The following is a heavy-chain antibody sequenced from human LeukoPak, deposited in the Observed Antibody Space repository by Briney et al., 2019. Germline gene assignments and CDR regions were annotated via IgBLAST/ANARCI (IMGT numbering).Heavy chain of an antibody. D-gene: IGHD3-10*01. J-gene: IGHJ4*02. Sequence: PGGSLRLSCAASGFTFSSYEMNWVRQAPGKGLEWVSYISSSGSTIYYADSMKGRFTISRDNAKKSLYLQMNSLRAEDTAVYYCARGGESYYGSGSHDYWGQGTLVTVSS. CDR3: ARGGESYYGSGSHDY. CDR2: ISSSGSTI. CDR1: GFTFSSYE. V-gene: IGHV3-48*03.